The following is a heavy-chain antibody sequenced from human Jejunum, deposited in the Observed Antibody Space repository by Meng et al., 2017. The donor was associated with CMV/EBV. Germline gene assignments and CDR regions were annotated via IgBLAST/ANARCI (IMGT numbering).Heavy chain of an antibody. D-gene: IGHD6-13*01. Sequence: QVQRVQSGAEVKKPGASLKVSCKASGYTFASYGISWVRQAPGQGLEWMGWISAYNGNTNYAQKLQGRVTMTTDTSTSTAYMELRSLRSDDTAVYYCAASSSSWYQNWFDPWGQGTLVTVSS. CDR1: GYTFASYG. CDR3: AASSSSWYQNWFDP. J-gene: IGHJ5*02. CDR2: ISAYNGNT. V-gene: IGHV1-18*01.